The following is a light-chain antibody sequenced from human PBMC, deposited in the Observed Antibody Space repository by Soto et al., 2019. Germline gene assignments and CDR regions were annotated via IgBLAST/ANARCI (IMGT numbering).Light chain of an antibody. CDR1: QSVSSY. CDR2: DAS. J-gene: IGKJ3*01. Sequence: EIVLTQSPATLSLSPGERATLSCRASQSVSSYLAWYQQKPGQAPRLLIYDASNRATGIPARFSGSGSVPVLTLIMTSLEPEDFAVYYCQQRSNWPPLFTFGHGTKVDIK. V-gene: IGKV3-11*01. CDR3: QQRSNWPPLFT.